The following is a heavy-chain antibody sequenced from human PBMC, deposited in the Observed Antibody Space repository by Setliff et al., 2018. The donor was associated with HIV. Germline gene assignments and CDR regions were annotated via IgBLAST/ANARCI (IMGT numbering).Heavy chain of an antibody. CDR2: IYSSGST. CDR3: ARLYYGVRGWFDP. CDR1: GDSISSGSKY. Sequence: TSETLSLTCTVSGDSISSGSKYWTWIRQPAGKGLEWIGRIYSSGSTDYNPSLKSRATVSLDTSKNQFSLKLNSVTAADTAVYYCARLYYGVRGWFDPWGQGTLVTVSS. J-gene: IGHJ5*02. V-gene: IGHV4-61*02. D-gene: IGHD3-22*01.